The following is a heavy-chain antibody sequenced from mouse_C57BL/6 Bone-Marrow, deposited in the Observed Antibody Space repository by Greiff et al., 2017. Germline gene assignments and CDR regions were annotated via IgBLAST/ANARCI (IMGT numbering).Heavy chain of an antibody. V-gene: IGHV1-14*01. D-gene: IGHD2-4*01. CDR2: IYPYNDGT. CDR3: ARLAYDYDWYYAMDY. Sequence: EVQRVESGPELVKPGASVKMSCKASGYTFTSYVMHWVKQKPGQGLEWIGYIYPYNDGTKYNEKFKGKATLTSDKSSSTAYMELSSLTSEDSAVYYCARLAYDYDWYYAMDYWGQGTSVTVSS. J-gene: IGHJ4*01. CDR1: GYTFTSYV.